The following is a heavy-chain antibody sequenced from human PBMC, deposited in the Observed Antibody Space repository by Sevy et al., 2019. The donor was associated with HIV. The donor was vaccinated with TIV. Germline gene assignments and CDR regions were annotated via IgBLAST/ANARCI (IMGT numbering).Heavy chain of an antibody. J-gene: IGHJ4*02. V-gene: IGHV1-2*02. CDR1: GYTFTGQY. CDR2: INPNSGGT. CDR3: AXXLXXRXYSYGSLDY. Sequence: ASVKVSCKASGYTFTGQYIHWVRQAPGQGLEWMGWINPNSGGTNYRQDFQGRVTLTRDTSITTAYMELSGLKSDDTXXXXXAXXLXXRXYSYGSLDYWGQGTLVTVSS. D-gene: IGHD5-18*01.